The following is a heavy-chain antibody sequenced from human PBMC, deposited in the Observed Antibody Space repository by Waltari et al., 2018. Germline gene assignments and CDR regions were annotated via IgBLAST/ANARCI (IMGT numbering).Heavy chain of an antibody. CDR2: IYYSGES. J-gene: IGHJ3*02. D-gene: IGHD3-10*01. CDR1: GYSLNSGHH. V-gene: IGHV4-38-2*02. CDR3: ARDRHYYFESYLGGRDSFDI. Sequence: QEQLQESGPGLVRPSETVSLTCVVSGYSLNSGHHWGWFRVPPGQGLEWIGRIYYSGESYYKESLKSRATISIDTSKNQISLNLSSMTAADTAMYYCARDRHYYFESYLGGRDSFDIWGQGKMVTVSS.